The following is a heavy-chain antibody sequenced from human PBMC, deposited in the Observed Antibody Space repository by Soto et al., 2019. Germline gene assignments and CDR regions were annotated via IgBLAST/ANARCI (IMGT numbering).Heavy chain of an antibody. CDR3: ARVYSGSYSDY. J-gene: IGHJ4*02. V-gene: IGHV4-4*02. CDR2: IFHGGST. D-gene: IGHD1-26*01. Sequence: PSETLPLTCAVSGGSIRSNNWWSWVRQPPGKGLEWIGEIFHGGSTYYNPSLKTRVTISVDKSKNQFSLKLSSVTAADTAVYYCARVYSGSYSDYWGQGTLVTVSS. CDR1: GGSIRSNNW.